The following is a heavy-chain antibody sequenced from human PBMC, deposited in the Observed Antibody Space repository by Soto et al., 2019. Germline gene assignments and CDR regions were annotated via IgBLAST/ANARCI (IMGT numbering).Heavy chain of an antibody. V-gene: IGHV1-69*02. CDR1: GGTFSSYT. J-gene: IGHJ5*02. D-gene: IGHD5-18*01. Sequence: QVQLVQSGAEVKKPGSSVKVSCKASGGTFSSYTISWVRQAPGQGLEWMGRIIPILGIANYAQKFQGRVTITADKSTSTAYMGLSSLRSEDTAVYYCARATGGYSYSSWGQGTLVTVSS. CDR2: IIPILGIA. CDR3: ARATGGYSYSS.